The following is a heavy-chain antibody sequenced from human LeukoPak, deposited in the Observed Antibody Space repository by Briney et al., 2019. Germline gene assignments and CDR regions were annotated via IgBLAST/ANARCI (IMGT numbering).Heavy chain of an antibody. J-gene: IGHJ5*02. Sequence: PSQTLSLTCTVSGGSISSGDYYWSWIRQPPGKDLEWIGYIYYSGSTYYNPSLKSRVTISVDTSKNQFSLKLSSVTAADTAVYYCARAETYYYGSGSSNWFDPWGQGTLVTVSS. CDR1: GGSISSGDYY. CDR3: ARAETYYYGSGSSNWFDP. V-gene: IGHV4-30-4*01. CDR2: IYYSGST. D-gene: IGHD3-10*01.